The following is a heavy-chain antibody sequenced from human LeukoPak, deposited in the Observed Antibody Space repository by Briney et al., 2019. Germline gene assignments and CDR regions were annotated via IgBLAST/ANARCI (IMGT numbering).Heavy chain of an antibody. V-gene: IGHV3-23*01. CDR2: ITDSGVDT. CDR1: GFTFNSDA. J-gene: IGHJ4*02. CDR3: AKGSRGSYHY. Sequence: GGSLRLSCAASGFTFNSDAMTWVRQAPEKGLEWVSSITDSGVDTYYADSVKGRFTISRDNSKNTLLLQMNSLRAEDTAVYYCAKGSRGSYHYWGQGTLVTVSS. D-gene: IGHD1-26*01.